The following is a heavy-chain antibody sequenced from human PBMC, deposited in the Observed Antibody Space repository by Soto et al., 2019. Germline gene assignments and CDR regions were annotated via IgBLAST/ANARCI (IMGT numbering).Heavy chain of an antibody. V-gene: IGHV4-39*01. CDR2: IYYSGST. CDR1: GGSISSNSYY. CDR3: ARIRGSSGCFDY. J-gene: IGHJ4*03. Sequence: PSETLSLTFTVSGGSISSNSYYWGWIRQPPGKGLEWIGHIYYSGSTYYNPSLKSRVTISVDTSKNQFSLKLSSVTAADTAVYYCARIRGSSGCFDYWGQGTMVTVSS. D-gene: IGHD3-16*01.